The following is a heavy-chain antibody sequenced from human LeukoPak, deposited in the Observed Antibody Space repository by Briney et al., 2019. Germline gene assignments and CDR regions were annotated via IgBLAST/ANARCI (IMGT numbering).Heavy chain of an antibody. D-gene: IGHD6-19*01. V-gene: IGHV1-18*01. Sequence: ASVKVSCKASGYTFTSYGISWVRQAPGQGLEWMGWISAYNGNTNYAQKLQGRVTMITDTSTSTAYMELRSLRSDDTAVYYCARDNEPNSGWYYYYYYMDVWGKGTTVTVSS. CDR1: GYTFTSYG. CDR2: ISAYNGNT. J-gene: IGHJ6*03. CDR3: ARDNEPNSGWYYYYYYMDV.